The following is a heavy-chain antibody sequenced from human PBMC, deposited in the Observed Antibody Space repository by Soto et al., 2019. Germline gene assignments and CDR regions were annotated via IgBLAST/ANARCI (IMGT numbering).Heavy chain of an antibody. D-gene: IGHD3-22*01. V-gene: IGHV4-4*02. Sequence: QVQLQESGPGLVKPSGTLSLTCAVSGGSISSSNWWSWVRQPPGKGLEWIGEIYHSGSTNYNPSLTSRVTISVDKSKNQFSLKLRSVPAAESAVYSCARQFDSSGYYSSHYYYYGMDVW. CDR1: GGSISSSNW. J-gene: IGHJ6*01. CDR3: ARQFDSSGYYSSHYYYYGMDV. CDR2: IYHSGST.